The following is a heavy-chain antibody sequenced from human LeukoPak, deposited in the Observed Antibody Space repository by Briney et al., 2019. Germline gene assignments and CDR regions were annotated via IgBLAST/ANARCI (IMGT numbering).Heavy chain of an antibody. CDR1: GFTFSSYA. CDR3: ARVGYIDEGIDY. D-gene: IGHD5-24*01. CDR2: IWYDGSNK. J-gene: IGHJ4*02. Sequence: PPGRSLRLSCAASGFTFSSYAMHWVRQAPGKGLEWVAVIWYDGSNKYYADSVKGRFTISRDNSKNTLYLQMNSLRAEDTAVYYCARVGYIDEGIDYWGQGTLVTVSS. V-gene: IGHV3-33*08.